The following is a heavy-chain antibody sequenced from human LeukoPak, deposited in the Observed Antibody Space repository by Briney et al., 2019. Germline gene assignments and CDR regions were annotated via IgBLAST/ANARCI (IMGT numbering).Heavy chain of an antibody. V-gene: IGHV4-39*01. CDR1: GGSISSYY. CDR2: IYYSGST. D-gene: IGHD3-9*01. Sequence: SETLSLTCTVSGGSISSYYWGWIRQPPGKGLEWIGSIYYSGSTYYNPSLKSRVTISVDTSKNQFSLKLSSVTAADTAVYYCAGGFTILFTPNWFDPWGQGTLVTVSS. CDR3: AGGFTILFTPNWFDP. J-gene: IGHJ5*02.